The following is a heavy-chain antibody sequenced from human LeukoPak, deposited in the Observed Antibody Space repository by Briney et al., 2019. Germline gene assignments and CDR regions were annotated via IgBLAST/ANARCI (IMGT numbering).Heavy chain of an antibody. CDR1: GFTFSDYG. Sequence: GGSLRLSCAAAGFTFSDYGMNWVRQAPGKGLEWVSGISGSGISTYYADSVKGRFTISRDNSKNTLYLQMNSLRVEDTAVYYCARSVVYCSSTSCYPIFDYWGQGTLVTVSS. D-gene: IGHD2-2*01. V-gene: IGHV3-23*01. J-gene: IGHJ4*02. CDR2: ISGSGIST. CDR3: ARSVVYCSSTSCYPIFDY.